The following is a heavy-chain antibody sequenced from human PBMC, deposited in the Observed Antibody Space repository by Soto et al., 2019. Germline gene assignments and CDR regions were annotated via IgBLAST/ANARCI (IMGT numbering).Heavy chain of an antibody. V-gene: IGHV1-69*13. CDR1: GGTFSSYA. J-gene: IGHJ4*02. CDR2: IIPIFGTA. D-gene: IGHD2-21*02. Sequence: SVKVSCKASGGTFSSYAISWVRQAPGQGLEWMGGIIPIFGTANYAQKFQGRATITADESTSTAYMELSSLRSEDTAVYYCARDPYCGGDCYSPYFDYWGQGTLVTVSS. CDR3: ARDPYCGGDCYSPYFDY.